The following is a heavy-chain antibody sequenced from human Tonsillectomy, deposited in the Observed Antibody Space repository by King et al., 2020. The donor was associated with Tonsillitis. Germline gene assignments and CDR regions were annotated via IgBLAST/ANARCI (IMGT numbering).Heavy chain of an antibody. V-gene: IGHV3-73*02. D-gene: IGHD3-9*01. CDR3: TSPSDDILTGYYFDY. Sequence: VQLVESGGGSVQPGGSLKLSCAASGFTFSGSAMHWVRQASGKGLEWVGRIRSKANSYATAYAASVKGRFTISRDDSKNTAYLQMNSLKTEDTAVYYCTSPSDDILTGYYFDYWGQGTLVTVSS. CDR2: IRSKANSYAT. J-gene: IGHJ4*02. CDR1: GFTFSGSA.